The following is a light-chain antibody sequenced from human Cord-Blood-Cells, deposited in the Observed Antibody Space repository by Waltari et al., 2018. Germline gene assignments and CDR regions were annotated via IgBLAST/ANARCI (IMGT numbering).Light chain of an antibody. CDR2: AAS. J-gene: IGKJ1*01. CDR3: QQSYSTPPWT. CDR1: QSISSY. Sequence: DIQMTQSPSSLSASVGDRVTITCRASQSISSYLNWYQQKPGKAPKLLIYAASSLQSGVPSRFGGSGSGTDFTLTISSLQPEDFATYYCQQSYSTPPWTFGQVTKVEIK. V-gene: IGKV1-39*01.